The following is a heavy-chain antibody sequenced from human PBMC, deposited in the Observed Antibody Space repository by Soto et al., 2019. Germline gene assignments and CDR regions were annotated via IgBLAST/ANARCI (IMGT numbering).Heavy chain of an antibody. CDR3: ARDAKDIVVVPAVITFYYYYGMDV. CDR1: GFTFSSYA. D-gene: IGHD2-2*01. Sequence: SLRLSCSASGFTFSSYAMHWVRQAPGKGLEWVAVISYDGSNKYYADSVKGRFSISRDSSKNTLYLQMNSLRAEDTAVYYCARDAKDIVVVPAVITFYYYYGMDVWGQGTTVTVSS. CDR2: ISYDGSNK. J-gene: IGHJ6*02. V-gene: IGHV3-30-3*01.